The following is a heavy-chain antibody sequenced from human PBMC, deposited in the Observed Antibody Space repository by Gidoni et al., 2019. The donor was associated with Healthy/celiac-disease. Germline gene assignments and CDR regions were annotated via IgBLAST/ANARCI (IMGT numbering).Heavy chain of an antibody. CDR2: IWYDGSNK. V-gene: IGHV3-33*01. D-gene: IGHD4-17*01. CDR1: GFTFSSYG. Sequence: QVQLVASGGGVVQPGRSRRLSCAASGFTFSSYGMHWVRQAPGKGLEWVAVIWYDGSNKYYADSVKGRFTISRDNSKNTLYLQMNSLRAEDTAVYYCARDKEGDYEGLDYWGQGTLVTVSS. J-gene: IGHJ4*02. CDR3: ARDKEGDYEGLDY.